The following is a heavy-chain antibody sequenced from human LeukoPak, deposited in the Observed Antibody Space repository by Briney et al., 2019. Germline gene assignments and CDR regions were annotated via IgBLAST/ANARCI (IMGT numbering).Heavy chain of an antibody. CDR2: SYYSGHT. J-gene: IGHJ4*02. V-gene: IGHV4-59*01. Sequence: SETPSLTCTVSGGSISSYYWSWIRQPPGKGLEWIGYSYYSGHTNYNPSLKSRVTISVDTSKKQSSLKLSSVTAADTAVYYCARRSDYMDYWGQGTLVTVSS. CDR3: ARRSDYMDY. CDR1: GGSISSYY.